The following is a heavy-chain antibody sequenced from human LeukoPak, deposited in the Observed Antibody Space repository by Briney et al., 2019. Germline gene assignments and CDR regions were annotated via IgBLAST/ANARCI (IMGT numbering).Heavy chain of an antibody. CDR2: IYYSGST. Sequence: PSETLSLTCTVSGGSISSYYWSWIRQPPGKGLEWIGYIYYSGSTNYNPSLKSRVTISVDTSKNQFSLKLSSVTAADTAVYYCAILSGSYYVFDYWGQGTLVTVSS. D-gene: IGHD1-26*01. CDR3: AILSGSYYVFDY. CDR1: GGSISSYY. V-gene: IGHV4-59*01. J-gene: IGHJ4*02.